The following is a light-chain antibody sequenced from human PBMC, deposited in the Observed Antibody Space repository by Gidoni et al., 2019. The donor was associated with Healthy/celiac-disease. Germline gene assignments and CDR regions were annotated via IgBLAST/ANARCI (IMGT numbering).Light chain of an antibody. CDR1: SSDVGSYNL. V-gene: IGLV2-23*02. Sequence: QSALPQPASVTRSPGQSITISCTGTSSDVGSYNLVSWYQQHPGKTPKLMIYEVSKRPSGVSNRFSGSKSGNTASLTISGLQAEDEADYYCCSYAGSSTFEVFGGGTKLTVL. J-gene: IGLJ3*02. CDR3: CSYAGSSTFEV. CDR2: EVS.